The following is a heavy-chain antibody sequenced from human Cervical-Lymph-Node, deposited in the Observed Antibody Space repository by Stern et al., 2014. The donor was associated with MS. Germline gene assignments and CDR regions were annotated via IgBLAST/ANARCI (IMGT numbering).Heavy chain of an antibody. D-gene: IGHD5-24*01. CDR1: GGSISSYY. CDR3: SFQLRDRAMEV. V-gene: IGHV4-4*07. J-gene: IGHJ6*02. Sequence: QVQLQESGPGLVKPSETLSLTCIVSGGSISSYYWSWVRQPAGKGLEGMGLFDMGGTPIYNPSLQSRVALSVDTSRNQFSLRLSSVTAADTAVYYCSFQLRDRAMEVWGQGTTVTVSS. CDR2: FDMGGTP.